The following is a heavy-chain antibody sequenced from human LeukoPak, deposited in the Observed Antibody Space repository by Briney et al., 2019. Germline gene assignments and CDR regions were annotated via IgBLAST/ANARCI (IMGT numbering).Heavy chain of an antibody. V-gene: IGHV4-39*02. CDR3: ARGGDSNPYYYYGMDV. CDR2: IYYSGNT. J-gene: IGHJ6*02. CDR1: GGSISDSSYY. D-gene: IGHD4-11*01. Sequence: SETLSLTCTVSGGSISDSSYYWGWIRQPPGKGLEWIANIYYSGNTYYSPSLKSRVNISVDASKNHFSLRLSSVTAADTAVYYCARGGDSNPYYYYGMDVWGQGTTVTVSS.